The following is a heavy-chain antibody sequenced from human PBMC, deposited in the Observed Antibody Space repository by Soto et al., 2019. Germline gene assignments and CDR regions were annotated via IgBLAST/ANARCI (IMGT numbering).Heavy chain of an antibody. D-gene: IGHD3-3*01. CDR1: GGSFSSYY. CDR2: IYYSGST. V-gene: IGHV4-59*01. J-gene: IGHJ4*02. CDR3: ATRRTGSGYFPYYFDY. Sequence: SETLSLTCAVYGGSFSSYYWSWIRQPPGKGLEWIGYIYYSGSTNYNPSLKSRVTISVDTSKNQFSLKLSSVTAADTAVYYCATRRTGSGYFPYYFDYWGQGTLVTVSS.